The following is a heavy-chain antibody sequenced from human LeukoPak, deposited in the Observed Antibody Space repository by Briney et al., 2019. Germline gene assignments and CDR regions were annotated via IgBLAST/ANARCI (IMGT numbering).Heavy chain of an antibody. CDR1: GFTFDDYA. J-gene: IGHJ4*02. Sequence: PGRSLRLSCAASGFTFDDYAMHWVRQAPGKGLEWVSGISWNSGSIGYADSVKGRFTISRDDAKNSLFLQMNSLRAEDTAVYYCARDRGSSFMDWGQGILVTVSS. CDR3: ARDRGSSFMD. D-gene: IGHD6-13*01. V-gene: IGHV3-9*01. CDR2: ISWNSGSI.